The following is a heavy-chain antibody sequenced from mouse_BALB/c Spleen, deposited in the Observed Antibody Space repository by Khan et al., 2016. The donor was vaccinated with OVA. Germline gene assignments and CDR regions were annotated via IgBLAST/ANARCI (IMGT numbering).Heavy chain of an antibody. D-gene: IGHD1-1*01. Sequence: EVHLVESGGDLVKPEGSLKLSCAASGFTFSTYGMSWVRQTPDKRLKWVATISSGGSYTYYPDSVQGRFTISRDNAKNTLYLQMSSLKSEDTAMFYCARLAYYYDSEGFAYWGQGTLVTVSA. CDR3: ARLAYYYDSEGFAY. CDR2: ISSGGSYT. J-gene: IGHJ3*01. CDR1: GFTFSTYG. V-gene: IGHV5-6*01.